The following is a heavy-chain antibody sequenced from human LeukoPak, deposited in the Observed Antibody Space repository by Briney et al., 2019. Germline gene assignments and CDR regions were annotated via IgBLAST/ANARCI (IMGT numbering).Heavy chain of an antibody. CDR2: ISGSGGST. V-gene: IGHV3-23*01. J-gene: IGHJ4*02. Sequence: GGSLRLSGAASGFTFSSYAVSWVRQAPGKGLEWVSAISGSGGSTYYADSVKGRFTISRDNSKNTLYLQMNSLRAEDTAVYYCAKFLPTHIVVANYYFDYWGQGTLVTVSS. CDR3: AKFLPTHIVVANYYFDY. D-gene: IGHD2-21*01. CDR1: GFTFSSYA.